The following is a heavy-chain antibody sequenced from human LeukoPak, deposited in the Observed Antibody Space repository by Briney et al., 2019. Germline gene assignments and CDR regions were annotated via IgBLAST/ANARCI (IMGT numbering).Heavy chain of an antibody. V-gene: IGHV3-30*02. CDR2: IRYDGSNK. CDR1: GFTFSSYG. D-gene: IGHD2-2*01. CDR3: AKEGSGGSTSCYGSVCMGSYMDV. Sequence: PGGSLRLSCAASGFTFSSYGMHWVRQAPGKGLEWVAFIRYDGSNKYYADSVKGRFTISRDNSKNTLYLQMNSLRAEDTAVYYCAKEGSGGSTSCYGSVCMGSYMDVWGKGTTVTVSS. J-gene: IGHJ6*03.